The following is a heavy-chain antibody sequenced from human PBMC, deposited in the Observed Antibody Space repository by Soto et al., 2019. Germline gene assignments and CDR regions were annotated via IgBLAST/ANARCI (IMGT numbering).Heavy chain of an antibody. V-gene: IGHV1-69*12. J-gene: IGHJ6*02. CDR1: GGTFSSYA. Sequence: QVQLVQSGAELKKHGSSVNVSCKASGGTFSSYAISWVRQAPGQGLEWMGGIIPIFRTPDYAQKFQGRVTITADESTSTAYMELSSLRSEDTAVYYCARDKDRPRLGGNYYYIMDVWGQGTTVTVSS. CDR3: ARDKDRPRLGGNYYYIMDV. D-gene: IGHD5-12*01. CDR2: IIPIFRTP.